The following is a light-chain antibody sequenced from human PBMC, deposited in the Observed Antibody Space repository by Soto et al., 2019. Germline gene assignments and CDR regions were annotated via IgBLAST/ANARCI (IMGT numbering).Light chain of an antibody. CDR3: QQYGSSPYT. J-gene: IGKJ2*01. V-gene: IGKV3-20*01. CDR2: GAS. CDR1: QSVSSSY. Sequence: EIVLTQSPGTLSLIPGERATLSCRASQSVSSSYLAWYQQKPGQAPRLLIFGASSRATGIPDRFSGSGSGTDFTLTISRLEPEDFAVYYCQQYGSSPYTFGQGTKLEIK.